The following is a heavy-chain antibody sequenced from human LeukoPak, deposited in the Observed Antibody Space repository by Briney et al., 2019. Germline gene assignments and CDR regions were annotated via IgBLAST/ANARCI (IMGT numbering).Heavy chain of an antibody. J-gene: IGHJ4*02. CDR1: GYTFTDYY. CDR2: INPINGAT. CDR3: ATHYYRSGYFSFAY. V-gene: IGHV1-2*02. D-gene: IGHD3-22*01. Sequence: ASVRVSCKASGYTFTDYYMHWVRPAPGQGLEWMGWINPINGATSYAQKFQGRVSVTRDTSISTAYVELSELRSDDTAVYYCATHYYRSGYFSFAYWGQETLVSVSS.